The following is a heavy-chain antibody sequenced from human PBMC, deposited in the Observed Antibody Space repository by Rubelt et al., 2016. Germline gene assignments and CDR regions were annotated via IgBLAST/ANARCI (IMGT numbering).Heavy chain of an antibody. Sequence: QVQLQESGPGLVKTSETLSLTCTVSGGSISSYYWSWIRQPPEKGLEWIGYIYYSGSNTYNPSIKSRVTISVDTSKTQFSLKLSSVTAADTAVYFGARQSRGFGVPISWGQGTLVTVSS. J-gene: IGHJ4*02. CDR1: GGSISSYY. D-gene: IGHD3-16*01. CDR2: IYYSGSN. V-gene: IGHV4-59*01. CDR3: ARQSRGFGVPIS.